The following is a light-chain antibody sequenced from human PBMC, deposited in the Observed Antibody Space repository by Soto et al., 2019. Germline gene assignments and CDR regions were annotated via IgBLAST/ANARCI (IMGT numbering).Light chain of an antibody. Sequence: EIVLTQSPGTLSLSPGERATLSCRASQSVTSSHLAWYQQKAGQAPRLLIYDASSRATGIPDRISGSGSATDFPLTISRLDPEDFAVYYCQQFGSSPLTLGGGTKVEIK. J-gene: IGKJ4*01. CDR2: DAS. CDR3: QQFGSSPLT. V-gene: IGKV3-20*01. CDR1: QSVTSSH.